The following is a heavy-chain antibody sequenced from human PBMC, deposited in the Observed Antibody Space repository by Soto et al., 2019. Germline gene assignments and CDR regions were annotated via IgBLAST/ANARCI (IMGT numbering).Heavy chain of an antibody. CDR2: ISYDGSNK. J-gene: IGHJ6*02. CDR1: GFTFSSYA. V-gene: IGHV3-30-3*01. CDR3: ARDLPRGYSYGYRSGPDVTVYYYYGMDV. Sequence: PWGSLRLSCAASGFTFSSYAMHWVRQAPGKGLEWVAVISYDGSNKYYADSVKGRFTISRDNSKNTLYLQMNSLRAEDTAAYYCARDLPRGYSYGYRSGPDVTVYYYYGMDVWGQGTTVTGSS. D-gene: IGHD5-18*01.